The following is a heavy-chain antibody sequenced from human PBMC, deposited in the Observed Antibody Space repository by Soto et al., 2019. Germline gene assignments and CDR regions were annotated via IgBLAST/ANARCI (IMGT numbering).Heavy chain of an antibody. J-gene: IGHJ4*02. CDR3: ARRDLVPTASCDY. CDR1: GYTFTTHG. Sequence: QVQLVQSAAEVMKPGASMKVSCKASGYTFTTHGIGWVRQAPGQGLEWMGWVSAYNGNTNYAQKFQGRVTMTTDTSTTTADLELMGLTSDDTAVYYCARRDLVPTASCDYWCQGTLVTVSS. D-gene: IGHD1-1*01. CDR2: VSAYNGNT. V-gene: IGHV1-18*01.